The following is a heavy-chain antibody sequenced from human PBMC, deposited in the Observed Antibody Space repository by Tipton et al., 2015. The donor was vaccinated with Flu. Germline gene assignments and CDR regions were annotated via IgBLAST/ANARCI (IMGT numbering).Heavy chain of an antibody. D-gene: IGHD3-22*01. CDR3: AREEEHYYDTSGFFDY. Sequence: SLRLSCAASGFTFSTFWMSWVRQAPGKGLEWVANINQDGSEKYYVDSVKGRFTISRDKAKNSLYLQMNSLRAEDTAVYYCAREEEHYYDTSGFFDYWGQGRLGTVSS. V-gene: IGHV3-7*01. CDR1: GFTFSTFW. J-gene: IGHJ4*02. CDR2: INQDGSEK.